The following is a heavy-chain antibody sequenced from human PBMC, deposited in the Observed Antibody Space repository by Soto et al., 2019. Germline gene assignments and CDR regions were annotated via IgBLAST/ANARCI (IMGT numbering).Heavy chain of an antibody. Sequence: QVQLQQWGAGLLKPSETLSLTCAVYGGSFSGYYWSWIRQPPGKGLEWIGEINHSGRTNYNPSLKNRVTISIDTSKNQFSLKLSSVTAADTAVYYCAREQQLVRFDPWGQGTLVTVSS. CDR1: GGSFSGYY. V-gene: IGHV4-34*01. D-gene: IGHD6-13*01. J-gene: IGHJ5*02. CDR3: AREQQLVRFDP. CDR2: INHSGRT.